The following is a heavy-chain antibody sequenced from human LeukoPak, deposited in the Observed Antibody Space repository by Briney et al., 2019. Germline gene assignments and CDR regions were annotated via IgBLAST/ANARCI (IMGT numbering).Heavy chain of an antibody. CDR1: GYTFTGYY. V-gene: IGHV1-2*02. D-gene: IGHD1-26*01. Sequence: GASVKVSCKASGYTFTGYYMHWVRQAPGQGLEWMGWINPNSGGTNYARKFQGRVTMTRDTSISTAYMELSRLRSDDTAVYYCARDPSIVGASVFDYWGQGTLVTVSS. CDR2: INPNSGGT. J-gene: IGHJ4*02. CDR3: ARDPSIVGASVFDY.